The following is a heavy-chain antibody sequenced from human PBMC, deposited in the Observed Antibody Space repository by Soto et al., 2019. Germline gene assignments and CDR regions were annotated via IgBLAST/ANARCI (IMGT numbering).Heavy chain of an antibody. CDR2: ISYDGSNK. CDR1: GFTFSSYA. J-gene: IGHJ4*02. Sequence: QVQLVESGGGVVQPGRSLRLSCAASGFTFSSYAMHWVRQAPGKGLEWVAVISYDGSNKYYADSVKGRFTISRDNYKNTLYLQMNSLRAEDTAVYYCARDGQYSYGTFDYWGQGTLVTVSS. CDR3: ARDGQYSYGTFDY. D-gene: IGHD5-18*01. V-gene: IGHV3-30-3*01.